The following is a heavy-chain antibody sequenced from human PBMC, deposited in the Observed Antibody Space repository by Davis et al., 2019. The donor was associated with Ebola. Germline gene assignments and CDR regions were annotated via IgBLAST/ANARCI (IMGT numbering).Heavy chain of an antibody. V-gene: IGHV5-51*01. D-gene: IGHD6-19*01. CDR1: GYSFTSYW. CDR2: IYPGDSDT. Sequence: GESLKISCKGSGYSFTSYWIGWVRQMPGKGLEWMGIIYPGDSDTRYSPSFQGQVTISADKSISTAYLQWSSLEASDTAMYYCARRGSGWYGGDAFDIWGQGTMVTVSS. J-gene: IGHJ3*02. CDR3: ARRGSGWYGGDAFDI.